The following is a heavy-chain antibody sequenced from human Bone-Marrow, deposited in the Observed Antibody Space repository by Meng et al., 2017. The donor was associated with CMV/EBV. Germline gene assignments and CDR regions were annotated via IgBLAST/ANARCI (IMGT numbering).Heavy chain of an antibody. CDR1: GFTFSSYA. CDR3: ARDRGGYYDSSGYYYTYFDY. J-gene: IGHJ4*02. D-gene: IGHD3-22*01. Sequence: GESLKISCAASGFTFSSYAMHWVRQAPGKGLEWVAVISYDGSNKYYADSVKGRFTIPRDNSKNTLYLQMNSLRAEDTAVYYCARDRGGYYDSSGYYYTYFDYWGQGTLVTVSS. V-gene: IGHV3-30*04. CDR2: ISYDGSNK.